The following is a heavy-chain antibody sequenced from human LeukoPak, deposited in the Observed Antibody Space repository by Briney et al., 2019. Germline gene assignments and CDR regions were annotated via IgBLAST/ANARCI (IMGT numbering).Heavy chain of an antibody. D-gene: IGHD1-26*01. Sequence: GASVKVSCKASGYTFINYGIRWVRQAPGQGLEWMGWISAYNGNTQYAQNFQGRVTMTTDTSTNTAYMELRSLRSDDTAVYYCAREWETPYDYWGQGTLVTVSS. V-gene: IGHV1-18*01. CDR3: AREWETPYDY. CDR1: GYTFINYG. CDR2: ISAYNGNT. J-gene: IGHJ4*02.